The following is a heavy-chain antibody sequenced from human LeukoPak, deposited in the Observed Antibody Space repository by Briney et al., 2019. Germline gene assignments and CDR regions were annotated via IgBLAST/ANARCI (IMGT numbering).Heavy chain of an antibody. CDR3: ARDSGSYSNFDY. J-gene: IGHJ4*02. V-gene: IGHV1-2*02. CDR1: GYTFTGYY. Sequence: ASVKVSCKGSGYTFTGYYMHWVRQAPGQGLEWMGGINPNSGGTNYAQKFQGRVTMTRDTSISAAYMELSRLRSDDTAVYYCARDSGSYSNFDYWGQGTLVTVSS. CDR2: INPNSGGT. D-gene: IGHD1-26*01.